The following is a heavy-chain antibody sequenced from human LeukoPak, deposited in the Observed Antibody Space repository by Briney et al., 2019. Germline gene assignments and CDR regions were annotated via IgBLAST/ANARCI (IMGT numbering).Heavy chain of an antibody. V-gene: IGHV3-21*01. CDR3: ARAKYGSGSSAFDY. D-gene: IGHD3-10*01. Sequence: GSLRLSCAASGFTFSSYSMNWVRQAPGKGLEWVSSISSSSSYIYYADSVKGRFTISRDNAKNSLYLQMNSLRAEDTAVYYCARAKYGSGSSAFDYWGQGTLVTVSS. J-gene: IGHJ4*02. CDR1: GFTFSSYS. CDR2: ISSSSSYI.